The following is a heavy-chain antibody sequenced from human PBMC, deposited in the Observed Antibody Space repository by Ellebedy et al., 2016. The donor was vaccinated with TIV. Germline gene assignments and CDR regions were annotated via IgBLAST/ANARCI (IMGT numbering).Heavy chain of an antibody. CDR2: TNPNSGNT. CDR3: ARRRQGSGITDF. CDR1: GYSFTDYD. V-gene: IGHV1-8*02. D-gene: IGHD3-10*01. Sequence: AASVKVSCKASGYSFTDYDINWVRQATGQGLEWMGWTNPNSGNTAHARAFQDRVTVTRDLSISTVYMELSSLTSEDTAVYYCARRRQGSGITDFWGQGTMVTVSS. J-gene: IGHJ4*02.